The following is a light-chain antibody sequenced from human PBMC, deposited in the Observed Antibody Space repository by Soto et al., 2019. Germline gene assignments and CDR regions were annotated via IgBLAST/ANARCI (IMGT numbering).Light chain of an antibody. V-gene: IGLV1-40*01. Sequence: GAGYDVHWYQQLPGTAPKLLIYHNSNRPSGVPDRFSGSKSGTSASLAITGLQAEDEADYYCQSYDSSLSGSRVFGTGTKVTVL. CDR3: QSYDSSLSGSRV. CDR1: GAGYD. J-gene: IGLJ1*01. CDR2: HNS.